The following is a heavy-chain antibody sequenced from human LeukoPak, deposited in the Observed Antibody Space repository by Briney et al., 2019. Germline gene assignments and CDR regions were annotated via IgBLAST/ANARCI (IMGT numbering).Heavy chain of an antibody. V-gene: IGHV1-46*01. J-gene: IGHJ4*02. CDR2: INPSGGST. CDR3: ARVGTYCSSTSCSTNFDY. Sequence: ASVKVSCKASGYTFTSYYMHWVRQAPGQGLEWMGIINPSGGSTSYAQKFQGRVTMTRDTSTSTVYMELSRLRSDDTAVYYCARVGTYCSSTSCSTNFDYWGQGTLVTVSS. CDR1: GYTFTSYY. D-gene: IGHD2-2*01.